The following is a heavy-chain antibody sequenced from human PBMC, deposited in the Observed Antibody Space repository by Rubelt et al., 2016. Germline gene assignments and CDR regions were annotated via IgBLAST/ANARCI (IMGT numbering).Heavy chain of an antibody. D-gene: IGHD6-6*01. CDR3: ARVGALAARKIYYFDY. CDR2: ISAYNGNT. V-gene: IGHV1-18*01. Sequence: QVQLVQSGAEVKKPGASVKVSCKASGYTITSYGISWVRQAPGQGLEWMGWISAYNGNTNYAQKLQGRVSRTKATATSTAYMELRSLRSDDTAVYYCARVGALAARKIYYFDYWGQGTLVTVSS. J-gene: IGHJ4*02. CDR1: GYTITSYG.